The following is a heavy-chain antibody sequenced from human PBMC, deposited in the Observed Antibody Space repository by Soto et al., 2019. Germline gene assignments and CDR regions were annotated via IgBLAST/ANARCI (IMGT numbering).Heavy chain of an antibody. V-gene: IGHV1-18*01. CDR1: GYTFTSYG. D-gene: IGHD2-2*01. J-gene: IGHJ5*02. CDR3: ARDPPIVVVPAARIRFAP. CDR2: ISAYNGNT. Sequence: QVQLVQSGAEVKKPGASVKVSCKASGYTFTSYGISWVRQAPGQGLEWMGWISAYNGNTNYAQKLQGRVTMTTDTSTSTAYMELRSLRSDDTAVYYCARDPPIVVVPAARIRFAPWGQGTLVTVSS.